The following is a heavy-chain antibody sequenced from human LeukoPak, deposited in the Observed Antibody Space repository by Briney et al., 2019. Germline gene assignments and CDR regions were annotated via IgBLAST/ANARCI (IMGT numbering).Heavy chain of an antibody. CDR1: GGSISSGSYY. V-gene: IGHV4-61*02. Sequence: SETLSLTCTVSGGSISSGSYYWSWIRQPAGKGLEWIGRIYTSGSTNHNPSLKSRVTISVDTSKNQFSLKLSSVTAADTAVYYCAREHYDILTGYPDYFDYWGQGTLVTVSS. CDR2: IYTSGST. CDR3: AREHYDILTGYPDYFDY. D-gene: IGHD3-9*01. J-gene: IGHJ4*02.